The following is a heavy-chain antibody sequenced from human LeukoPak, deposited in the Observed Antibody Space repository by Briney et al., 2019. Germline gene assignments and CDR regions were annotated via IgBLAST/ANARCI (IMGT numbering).Heavy chain of an antibody. D-gene: IGHD3-3*01. Sequence: PGGSLRLSCAASGFTVSSNYMSWVRQAPGKGLEWVSVIYSGGSTYYADSVKGRFTTSRDNSKNTLYLQMNSLRAEDTAVYYCARASKGYYDFWSGPYYFDYWGQGTLVTVSS. CDR3: ARASKGYYDFWSGPYYFDY. CDR1: GFTVSSNY. CDR2: IYSGGST. V-gene: IGHV3-53*01. J-gene: IGHJ4*02.